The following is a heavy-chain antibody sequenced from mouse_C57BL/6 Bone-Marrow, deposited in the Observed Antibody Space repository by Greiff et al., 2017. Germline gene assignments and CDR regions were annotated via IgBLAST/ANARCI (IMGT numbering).Heavy chain of an antibody. Sequence: VQLQESGAELARPGASVRMSCKASGYTFTSYTMHWVKQRPGQGLEWIGYINPSSGYTKYNQKFKDKATLTADKSSSTAYMQLSSLTSEDSAVYYCARWITTVVAFDYWGQGTTLTVSS. CDR3: ARWITTVVAFDY. V-gene: IGHV1-4*01. CDR2: INPSSGYT. D-gene: IGHD1-1*01. CDR1: GYTFTSYT. J-gene: IGHJ2*01.